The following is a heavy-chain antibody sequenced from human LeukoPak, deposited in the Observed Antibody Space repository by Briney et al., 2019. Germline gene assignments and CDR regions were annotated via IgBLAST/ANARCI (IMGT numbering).Heavy chain of an antibody. CDR2: ISPGGDNT. Sequence: GGSLRLPCAASGFIFSKYGMSWVRQAPGKGLQFVSTISPGGDNTYYADSVKGRFTISRDNPQNTVYLQMNNLRPEDTAEYYCARYFNSNGYRPFDNWGQGILVTVSS. J-gene: IGHJ4*02. V-gene: IGHV3-23*01. CDR3: ARYFNSNGYRPFDN. CDR1: GFIFSKYG. D-gene: IGHD3-22*01.